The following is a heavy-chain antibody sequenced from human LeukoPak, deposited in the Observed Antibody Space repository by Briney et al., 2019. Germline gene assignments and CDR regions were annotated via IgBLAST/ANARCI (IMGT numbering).Heavy chain of an antibody. V-gene: IGHV3-72*01. CDR1: GFTLSDHF. Sequence: GGSLRLSCATSGFTLSDHFIDWFRQAPGEGLEWIGHSRNRASRYTTEYAASVKDRFTISRDDLTKSVYLQMSSLKTEDTAVYYCARAGPPRTHTFDIWGQGTMVTVSS. D-gene: IGHD1-14*01. J-gene: IGHJ3*02. CDR3: ARAGPPRTHTFDI. CDR2: SRNRASRYTT.